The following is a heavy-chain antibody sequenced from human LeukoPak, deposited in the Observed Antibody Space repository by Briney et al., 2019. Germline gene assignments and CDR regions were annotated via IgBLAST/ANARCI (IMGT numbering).Heavy chain of an antibody. CDR1: GFSFSRYY. D-gene: IGHD1-26*01. CDR2: IPTSGISV. J-gene: IGHJ4*02. Sequence: GGSLRLSCAASGFSFSRYYMSWVRQTPGKALEWISYIPTSGISVQYADSVRGRFTASRDDAKNSLHLQMDSLRVEDTAVYYCTRAVGLGPGTHFDQWGQGALVIVSS. V-gene: IGHV3-11*01. CDR3: TRAVGLGPGTHFDQ.